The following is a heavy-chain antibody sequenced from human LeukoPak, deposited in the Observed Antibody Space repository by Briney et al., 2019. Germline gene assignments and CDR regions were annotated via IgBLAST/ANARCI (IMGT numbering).Heavy chain of an antibody. Sequence: GGSLRLSCAASGFTFNDYWMHWVRQAPGMGLVWVSSIRFDGGDTAYADSAKGRFTISRDNAKNTMFLQMNNLRAEDTAVYYCAKEIDGFDVWGQGTLVTVSS. J-gene: IGHJ3*01. CDR2: IRFDGGDT. CDR1: GFTFNDYW. V-gene: IGHV3-74*01. CDR3: AKEIDGFDV.